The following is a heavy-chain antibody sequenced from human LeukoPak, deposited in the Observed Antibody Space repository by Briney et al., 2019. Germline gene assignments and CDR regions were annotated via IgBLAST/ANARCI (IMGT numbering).Heavy chain of an antibody. CDR3: TTDYSGYDIYDY. V-gene: IGHV3-15*01. J-gene: IGHJ4*02. CDR2: IKSKTDGGTT. D-gene: IGHD5-12*01. CDR1: GFTFSNAW. Sequence: GPLRLSCAASGFTFSNAWMSWVRQAPGKGLEWVGRIKSKTDGGTTDYAAPVKGRFTISRDDSKNTLYLQMNSLKTEDTAVYYCTTDYSGYDIYDYWGQGTLVTVSS.